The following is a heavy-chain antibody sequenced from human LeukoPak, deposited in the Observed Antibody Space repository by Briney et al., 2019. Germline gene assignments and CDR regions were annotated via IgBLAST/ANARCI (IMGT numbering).Heavy chain of an antibody. Sequence: ASVKVSCKASGYTFTSYGISWVRQAPGQGLEWMGGIIPIFGTANYAQKFQGRVTITADESTSTAHMELSSLRSEDTAVYYCAKEGYCGGDCYSDYWGQGTLVTVPS. CDR3: AKEGYCGGDCYSDY. CDR1: GYTFTSYG. J-gene: IGHJ4*02. D-gene: IGHD2-21*02. CDR2: IIPIFGTA. V-gene: IGHV1-69*13.